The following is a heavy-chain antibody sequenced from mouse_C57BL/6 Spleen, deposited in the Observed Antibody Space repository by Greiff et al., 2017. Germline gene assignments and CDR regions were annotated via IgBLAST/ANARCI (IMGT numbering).Heavy chain of an antibody. CDR2: IYPGDGDT. CDR1: GYAFSSSW. V-gene: IGHV1-82*01. Sequence: QVQLKESGPELVKPGASVKISCKASGYAFSSSWMNWVKQRPGKGLEWIGRIYPGDGDTNYNGKFKGKATLTADKSSSTAYMQLSSLTSEDSAVYFCARSRQLRLEAMDYWGQGTSVTVSS. CDR3: ARSRQLRLEAMDY. J-gene: IGHJ4*01. D-gene: IGHD3-2*02.